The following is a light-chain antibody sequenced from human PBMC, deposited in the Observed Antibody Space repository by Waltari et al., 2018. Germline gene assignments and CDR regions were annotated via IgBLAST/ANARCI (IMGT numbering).Light chain of an antibody. CDR3: ATWDDRLKRPV. CDR2: TNN. V-gene: IGLV1-44*01. CDR1: SSNIGNNT. Sequence: QSVLTQAPSASGTPGPRVPISCSGGSSNIGNNTVVWHQQPPGTAPKLLIYTNNNRPSGVPDRFSSSKSGTSASLAITGLQSDDEADYYCATWDDRLKRPVFGGGTKLTVL. J-gene: IGLJ2*01.